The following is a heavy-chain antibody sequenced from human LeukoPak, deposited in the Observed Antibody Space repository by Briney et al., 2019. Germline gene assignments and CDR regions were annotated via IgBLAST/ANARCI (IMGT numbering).Heavy chain of an antibody. CDR3: ARAGPVPTSDGGPIADS. D-gene: IGHD4-17*01. Sequence: ASVKVSCKASGFTFTRSAVQWVRQARGQGLEWIGWIVVGSGNTNYAQKFQERVTITRDMSTSTAYMELSSLRSEDTAVYYCARAGPVPTSDGGPIADSWGQGTLVTVSS. CDR1: GFTFTRSA. CDR2: IVVGSGNT. J-gene: IGHJ4*02. V-gene: IGHV1-58*01.